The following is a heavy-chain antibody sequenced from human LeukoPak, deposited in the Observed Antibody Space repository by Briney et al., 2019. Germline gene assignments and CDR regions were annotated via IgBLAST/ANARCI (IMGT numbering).Heavy chain of an antibody. Sequence: PSETLSLXCTVSGGSISSYYWSWSRQPPGKGLEWIGYIYYSGSTNYNPSLKSRVTISVDTSKNQFSLKLSSVTAADTAVYYCARDTIFPPYNWFDPWGQGTLVTVSS. J-gene: IGHJ5*02. CDR2: IYYSGST. CDR1: GGSISSYY. V-gene: IGHV4-59*01. D-gene: IGHD3-9*01. CDR3: ARDTIFPPYNWFDP.